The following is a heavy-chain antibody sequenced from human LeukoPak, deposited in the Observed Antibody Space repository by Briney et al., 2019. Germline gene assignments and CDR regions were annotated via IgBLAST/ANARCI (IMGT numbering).Heavy chain of an antibody. Sequence: GGSLRLSCAASGFTFSAYGMHWVRQAPGTGLEWVALIWYDGSNKYYADSVKGRFTISRDNSKNTLSLQLNSLRAEDTAVYYCAKDATRTSGWYYFDYWGQGTLVTVSS. J-gene: IGHJ4*02. CDR3: AKDATRTSGWYYFDY. CDR2: IWYDGSNK. CDR1: GFTFSAYG. V-gene: IGHV3-33*06. D-gene: IGHD6-19*01.